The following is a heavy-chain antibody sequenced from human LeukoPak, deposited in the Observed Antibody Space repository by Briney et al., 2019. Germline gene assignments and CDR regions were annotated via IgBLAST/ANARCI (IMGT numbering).Heavy chain of an antibody. CDR3: ARESTVTTNEENWFDP. CDR1: GGSISSGDYY. D-gene: IGHD4-17*01. CDR2: IYYSGST. J-gene: IGHJ5*02. V-gene: IGHV4-30-4*08. Sequence: PSQTLSLTCTVSGGSISSGDYYWSWIRQPPGKGLEWIGYIYYSGSTYYNPSLKSRVTISVGTSKNQFSLELSSVTAADTAVYYCARESTVTTNEENWFDPWGQGTLVTVSS.